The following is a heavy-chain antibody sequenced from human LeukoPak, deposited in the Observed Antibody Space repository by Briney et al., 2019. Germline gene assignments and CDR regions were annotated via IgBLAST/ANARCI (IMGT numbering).Heavy chain of an antibody. CDR3: VAARSGRGIFDP. CDR1: GGSISNYY. CDR2: ISYSGNT. Sequence: PSETLSLTCTVSGGSISNYYWSWIRQPPGKELEWIGYISYSGNTDSNPSLKSRVTISADTSKNQFSLKLSSVTAADTAVYYCVAARSGRGIFDPWGQGTLVTVSS. V-gene: IGHV4-59*03. J-gene: IGHJ5*02. D-gene: IGHD1-14*01.